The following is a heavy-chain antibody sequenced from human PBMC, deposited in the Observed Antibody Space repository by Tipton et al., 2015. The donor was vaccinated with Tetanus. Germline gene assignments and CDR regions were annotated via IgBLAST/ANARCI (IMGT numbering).Heavy chain of an antibody. CDR3: AKASQVVITYFDY. CDR2: ISGSGGST. D-gene: IGHD3-22*01. J-gene: IGHJ4*02. Sequence: SLRLSCAASGFTFGSYAMSWVRQAPGKGLEWVSAISGSGGSTYYADSVKGRFTISRDNSKNTLYLQMNSLRAEDTAVYYCAKASQVVITYFDYWGQGTLVTVSS. CDR1: GFTFGSYA. V-gene: IGHV3-23*01.